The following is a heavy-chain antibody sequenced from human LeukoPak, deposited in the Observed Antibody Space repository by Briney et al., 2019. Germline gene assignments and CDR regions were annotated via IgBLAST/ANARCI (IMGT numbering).Heavy chain of an antibody. CDR3: TRGPRFGYPGY. CDR1: GGSFSGYY. J-gene: IGHJ4*02. V-gene: IGHV4-34*01. D-gene: IGHD3-10*01. CDR2: IIQSGNT. Sequence: PSETLSLTCAVYGGSFSGYYWNWIRQPPGKGLEWMGEIIQSGNTYYNPSLKSRVTVSLDTSKNQFSLKLTSVTAADTAVYCCTRGPRFGYPGYWGQGTLVTVSS.